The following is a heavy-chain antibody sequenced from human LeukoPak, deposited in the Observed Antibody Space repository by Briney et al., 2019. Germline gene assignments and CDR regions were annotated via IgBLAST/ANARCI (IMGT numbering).Heavy chain of an antibody. V-gene: IGHV4-59*01. CDR2: IYYSGST. CDR3: ARETPYNWNDGGWFDP. Sequence: SETLSLTCTVSGGSLSSYYWSWIGQPPGRGLEWMGYIYYSGSTNYNPSLKSRVTISVDTSKNQFSLKLSSVTAADTAVYYCARETPYNWNDGGWFDPWGQGTLVTVSS. CDR1: GGSLSSYY. D-gene: IGHD1-20*01. J-gene: IGHJ5*02.